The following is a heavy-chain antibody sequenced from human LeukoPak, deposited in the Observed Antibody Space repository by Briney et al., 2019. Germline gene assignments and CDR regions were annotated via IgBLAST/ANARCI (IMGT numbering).Heavy chain of an antibody. V-gene: IGHV4-34*01. D-gene: IGHD2-2*01. CDR1: GGSFSGYY. J-gene: IGHJ4*02. CDR3: ARGLSTSQGGDFDY. Sequence: PSETLSLTCAVYGGSFSGYYWSWIRQPPGKGLEWIGEINHSGSTNYNPSLKSRVTISVDTSKNQFSLKLSSVTAADTAVYYCARGLSTSQGGDFDYWGQGTLVTVSS. CDR2: INHSGST.